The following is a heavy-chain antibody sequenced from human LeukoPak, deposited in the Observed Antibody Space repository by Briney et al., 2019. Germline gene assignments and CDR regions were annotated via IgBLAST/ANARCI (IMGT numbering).Heavy chain of an antibody. D-gene: IGHD3-3*01. V-gene: IGHV1-2*02. J-gene: IGHJ4*02. CDR3: ARDFDDFWSGYNSYFDC. CDR2: INPKSGDR. Sequence: ASVKVSCKASGYSFIGYYLHWVGQAPGQGLEWMGWINPKSGDRNYAQKFQGRVTMTSDTSINTAYMDLSSLRSDDTAVYYCARDFDDFWSGYNSYFDCWGQGTLVTVSS. CDR1: GYSFIGYY.